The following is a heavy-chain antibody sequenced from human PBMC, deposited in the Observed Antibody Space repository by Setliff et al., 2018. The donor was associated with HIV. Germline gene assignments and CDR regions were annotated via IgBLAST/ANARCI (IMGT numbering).Heavy chain of an antibody. CDR1: GGSISSSRYY. V-gene: IGHV4-39*01. CDR3: ARTSVITLALDY. J-gene: IGHJ4*02. Sequence: SETLSLTCTVSGGSISSSRYYWGWIRQPPGKGLEWIASIYFSGNTRYNPSLKSRVTISVDTSKNQFSLKLSSVTAADTAVFYCARTSVITLALDYWGQGTLVTVSS. CDR2: IYFSGNT. D-gene: IGHD3-16*01.